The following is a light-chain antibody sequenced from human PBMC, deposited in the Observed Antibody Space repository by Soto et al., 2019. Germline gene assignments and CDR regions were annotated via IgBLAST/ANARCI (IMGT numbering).Light chain of an antibody. CDR3: QQYGSSPFT. V-gene: IGKV3-20*01. CDR1: QSVSSSY. J-gene: IGKJ5*01. Sequence: EIVLTQSPGTLSLSPGERATLSCRASQSVSSSYLAWYQQKAGQAPRLLMYGSSSTATGITDRFSGSGSGTDINLTISRLEPEDFAVYYCQQYGSSPFTFGQGTRLEIK. CDR2: GSS.